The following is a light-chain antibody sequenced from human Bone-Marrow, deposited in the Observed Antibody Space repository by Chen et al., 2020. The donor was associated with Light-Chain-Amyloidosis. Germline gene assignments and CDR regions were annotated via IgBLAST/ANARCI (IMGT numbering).Light chain of an antibody. J-gene: IGLJ2*01. CDR3: QSADSSGTYEVI. Sequence: SYELTQPPSVSVSPGPTARITCSGDDLPTKYAYWYQQKPGQAPVLVIHRDTERPSGISERFTGSSSGTTGTLTISGVQAEDEADYHCQSADSSGTYEVIFGGGTKLTVL. CDR2: RDT. V-gene: IGLV3-25*03. CDR1: DLPTKY.